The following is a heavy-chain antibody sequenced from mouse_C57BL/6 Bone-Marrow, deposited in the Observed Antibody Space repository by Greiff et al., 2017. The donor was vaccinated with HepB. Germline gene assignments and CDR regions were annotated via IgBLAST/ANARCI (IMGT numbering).Heavy chain of an antibody. Sequence: EVQLVESGGGLVQPGGSLSLSCAASGFTFTDYYMSWVRQPPGKALEWLGFIRNKANGYTTEYSASVKGRFTISRDNSQSILYLQMNALRAEDSATYYCASPYSNYVWAWFAYWGQGTLVTVSA. V-gene: IGHV7-3*01. CDR2: IRNKANGYTT. J-gene: IGHJ3*01. D-gene: IGHD2-5*01. CDR3: ASPYSNYVWAWFAY. CDR1: GFTFTDYY.